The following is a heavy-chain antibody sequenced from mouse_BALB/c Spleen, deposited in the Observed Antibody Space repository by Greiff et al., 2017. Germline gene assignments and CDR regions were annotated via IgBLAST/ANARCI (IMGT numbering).Heavy chain of an antibody. Sequence: DVMLVESGGGLVQPGGSLKLSCAASGFTFSSYGMSWVRQTPDKRLELVATINSNGGSTYYPDSVKGRFTISRDNAKNTLYLQMSSLKSEDTAMYYCAREGGRYFDVWGAGTTVTVSS. CDR3: AREGGRYFDV. CDR1: GFTFSSYG. J-gene: IGHJ1*01. D-gene: IGHD3-3*01. CDR2: INSNGGST. V-gene: IGHV5-6-3*01.